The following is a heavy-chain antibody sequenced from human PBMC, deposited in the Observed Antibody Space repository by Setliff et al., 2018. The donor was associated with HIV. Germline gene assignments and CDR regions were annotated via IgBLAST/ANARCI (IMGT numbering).Heavy chain of an antibody. V-gene: IGHV7-4-1*02. D-gene: IGHD4-17*01. J-gene: IGHJ5*02. Sequence: ASVKVSCKTSGYNFENYAINWVRQAPGQGLKWMGWINTNSGSPTYAQAFTGRFLFSVDTVVATAYLQINNLKTEDTAVYYCARALYGDYGGDLNWLDPWGQGTRVTVSS. CDR3: ARALYGDYGGDLNWLDP. CDR2: INTNSGSP. CDR1: GYNFENYA.